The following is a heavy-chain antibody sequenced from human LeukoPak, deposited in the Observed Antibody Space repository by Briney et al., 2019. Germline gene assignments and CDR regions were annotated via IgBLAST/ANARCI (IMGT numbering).Heavy chain of an antibody. Sequence: ASVKVSCKASGYTFTSYGISWVRQAPGQGLEWMGWISAYNGNTNYAQKLQGRVTMTTDTPTSTAYMELRSLRSDDTAVYYCARDAPNYYDSSGYHLPRFDYWGQGTLVTVSS. J-gene: IGHJ4*02. CDR2: ISAYNGNT. CDR3: ARDAPNYYDSSGYHLPRFDY. CDR1: GYTFTSYG. V-gene: IGHV1-18*01. D-gene: IGHD3-22*01.